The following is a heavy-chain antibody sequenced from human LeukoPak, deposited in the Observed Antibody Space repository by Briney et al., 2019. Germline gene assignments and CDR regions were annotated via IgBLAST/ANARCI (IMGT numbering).Heavy chain of an antibody. CDR2: ITPKSGDT. J-gene: IGHJ4*02. CDR3: ARVRLADERAWAY. D-gene: IGHD5-12*01. CDR1: GYTFNNFY. V-gene: IGHV1-2*02. Sequence: GASVKVSCKASGYTFNNFYIHWVRQAPGQGLESLGWITPKSGDTDSPQRFQGRVTMTRDASISTAYMELSSLRSDDTAVYFCARVRLADERAWAYWGQGTLVTVSS.